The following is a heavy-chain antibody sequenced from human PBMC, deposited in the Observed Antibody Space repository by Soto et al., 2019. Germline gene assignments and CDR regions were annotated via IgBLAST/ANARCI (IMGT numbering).Heavy chain of an antibody. CDR3: ARGEQYSGRIFDY. CDR1: GDIVSSNSAG. Sequence: SQTLSLTCAITGDIVSSNSAGWSCVRQSPSRGLEWLGGTYYRSKWYYEYAVSVRGRITINPDTSKNQYSLQLNPVTPEDTAVYFCARGEQYSGRIFDYWGQGTLVTVSS. CDR2: TYYRSKWYY. V-gene: IGHV6-1*01. D-gene: IGHD1-26*01. J-gene: IGHJ4*01.